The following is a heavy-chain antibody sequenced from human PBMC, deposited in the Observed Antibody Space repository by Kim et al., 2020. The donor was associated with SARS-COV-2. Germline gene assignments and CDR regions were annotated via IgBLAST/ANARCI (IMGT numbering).Heavy chain of an antibody. J-gene: IGHJ4*02. D-gene: IGHD1-26*01. CDR1: GFTFSSHG. Sequence: GGSLRLSCAASGFTFSSHGMHWVRQAPGKGLEYVSGVSADGRSTYYADSVKGRFTISRDNSRNTLYFHMGRLRADDMGVYYCARGREELIKSPFDSWGRGTLVTVSS. V-gene: IGHV3-64*02. CDR2: VSADGRST. CDR3: ARGREELIKSPFDS.